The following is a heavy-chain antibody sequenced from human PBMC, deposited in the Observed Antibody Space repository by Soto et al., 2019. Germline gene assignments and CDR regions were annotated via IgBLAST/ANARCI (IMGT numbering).Heavy chain of an antibody. V-gene: IGHV1-18*01. CDR3: ARSPYTNSWYYFDY. CDR2: ISTYNGNT. CDR1: GYTFTMYG. J-gene: IGHJ4*02. D-gene: IGHD6-13*01. Sequence: QVQLVQSGAEVKKPGASVKVSCKTSGYTFTMYGISWVRQAPEQRLEWMGWISTYNGNTNSAQKFQGRVTMTTDTSTSTAYMELRSLRSDDTAVYYCARSPYTNSWYYFDYWGQGTLVTVSS.